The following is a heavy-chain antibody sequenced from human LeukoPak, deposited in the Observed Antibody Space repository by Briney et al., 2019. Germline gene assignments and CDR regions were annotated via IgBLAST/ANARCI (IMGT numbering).Heavy chain of an antibody. CDR2: INPNNRTT. D-gene: IGHD2-2*03. J-gene: IGHJ1*01. CDR3: ARDGYCSGTSCPFQH. CDR1: GYTFIVYY. Sequence: ASVKVSCKASGYTFIVYYMFWVRQAPGQGLEWVGWINPNNRTTDHAQKFRGRVTMTSDTSINTSYMELTGLTSDDTAVYYCARDGYCSGTSCPFQHWGQGTLVTVSS. V-gene: IGHV1-2*02.